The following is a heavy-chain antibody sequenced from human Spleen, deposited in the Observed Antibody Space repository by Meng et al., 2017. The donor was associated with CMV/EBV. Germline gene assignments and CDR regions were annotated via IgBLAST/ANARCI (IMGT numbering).Heavy chain of an antibody. Sequence: GESLKISCAASGFTFSNAWMSWVRQAPGKGLEWVSVIYSGGSTYYADSVKGRFTISRDNSKNALYLQMNSLRAEDTAVYYCAGDSHYDILTGYYSSQDYWGQGTLVTVSS. V-gene: IGHV3-66*02. CDR3: AGDSHYDILTGYYSSQDY. D-gene: IGHD3-9*01. CDR1: GFTFSNAW. CDR2: IYSGGST. J-gene: IGHJ4*02.